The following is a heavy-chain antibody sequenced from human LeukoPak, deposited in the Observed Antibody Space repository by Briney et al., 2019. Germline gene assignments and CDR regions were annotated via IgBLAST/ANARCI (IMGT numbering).Heavy chain of an antibody. CDR1: GGTFSSYA. D-gene: IGHD1-26*01. V-gene: IGHV1-69*04. CDR3: ARGVVGAAGSWFDP. CDR2: IIPILGIA. J-gene: IGHJ5*02. Sequence: ASVKVSCKASGGTFSSYAISWVRQAPGQGLGWMGRIIPILGIANYAQKFQGRVTITADKSTSTAYMELSSLRSEDTAVYYCARGVVGAAGSWFDPWGQGTLVTVSS.